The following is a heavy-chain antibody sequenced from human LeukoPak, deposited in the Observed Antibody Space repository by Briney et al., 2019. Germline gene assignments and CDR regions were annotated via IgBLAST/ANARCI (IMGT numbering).Heavy chain of an antibody. CDR3: AVYCSSTSCPNY. Sequence: ASVKVSCKASGYTFTSYDINWVRQATGQGLEWMGWMNPNSGNTGYAQKFQGRVTITRNTSISTAYMELSRLRSDDTAVYYCAVYCSSTSCPNYWGQGTLVTVSS. CDR2: MNPNSGNT. CDR1: GYTFTSYD. D-gene: IGHD2-2*01. J-gene: IGHJ4*02. V-gene: IGHV1-8*03.